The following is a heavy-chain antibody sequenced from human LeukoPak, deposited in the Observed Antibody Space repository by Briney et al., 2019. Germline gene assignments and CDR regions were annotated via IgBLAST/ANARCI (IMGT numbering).Heavy chain of an antibody. CDR1: GGSISSSSYY. D-gene: IGHD6-13*01. CDR3: ARQDPDSSSSVEGFDY. V-gene: IGHV4-39*01. Sequence: SETLSLTCTVSGGSISSSSYYWGWIRQPPGKGLEWIGSIYYSGSTYYNPSLKSRVTISVDTSKNQSSLKLSSVTAADTAVYYCARQDPDSSSSVEGFDYWGQGTLVTVSS. J-gene: IGHJ4*02. CDR2: IYYSGST.